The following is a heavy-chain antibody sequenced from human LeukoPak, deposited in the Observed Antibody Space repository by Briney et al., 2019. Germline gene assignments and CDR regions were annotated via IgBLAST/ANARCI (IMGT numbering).Heavy chain of an antibody. V-gene: IGHV1-69*04. CDR1: GGTFSSCT. CDR3: ARDYSSAWWFDF. D-gene: IGHD6-19*01. CDR2: IIPILGIA. Sequence: GASVKVSCKASGGTFSSCTISWVRQAPGQGLEWMGRIIPILGIANYAQKFQGRVTITADKSTSTAYMELSSLRSEDTAVYYCARDYSSAWWFDFWGQGTLVTVSS. J-gene: IGHJ4*02.